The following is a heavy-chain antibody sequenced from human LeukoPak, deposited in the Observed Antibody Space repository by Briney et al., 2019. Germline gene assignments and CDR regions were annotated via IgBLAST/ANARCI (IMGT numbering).Heavy chain of an antibody. D-gene: IGHD4-17*01. V-gene: IGHV4-39*01. CDR1: GGSFSSSDYY. Sequence: SETLSLTCTVSGGSFSSSDYYWGWIRQPPGKGLEWIGSIYYSGTTYYNPSLKSRVTISVDTSKNQFSLKLSSVTAADTAVYYCARHSAGGGPYGDWYPFDPWGQGTLVTVSS. CDR2: IYYSGTT. CDR3: ARHSAGGGPYGDWYPFDP. J-gene: IGHJ5*02.